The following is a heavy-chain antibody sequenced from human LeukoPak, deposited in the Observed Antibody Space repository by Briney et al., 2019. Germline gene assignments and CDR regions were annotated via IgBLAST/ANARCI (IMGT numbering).Heavy chain of an antibody. CDR3: ARDLGSEAAADNVGVAFDI. CDR2: IIPIFGTA. Sequence: SVKVSCKASGGTFSSYAISWVRQAPGQGLEWMGGIIPIFGTANYAQKFQGRDTITTDESTSTAYMELSSLRSEDTAVYYCARDLGSEAAADNVGVAFDIWGQGTMVTVSS. CDR1: GGTFSSYA. V-gene: IGHV1-69*05. J-gene: IGHJ3*02. D-gene: IGHD6-13*01.